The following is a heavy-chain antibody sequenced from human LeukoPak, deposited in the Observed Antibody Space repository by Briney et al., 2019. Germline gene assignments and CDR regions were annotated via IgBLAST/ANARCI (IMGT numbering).Heavy chain of an antibody. CDR3: VRSGGYPDY. V-gene: IGHV3-74*01. Sequence: GGSLRLSCAASGFTFSSYWMHWVRQAPGKGLVWVSRINSDGSIITHADSVKGRFTISRDNAKNTLYLQMNSLRTEDTAVYYCVRSGGYPDYWGQGTLVTVSS. CDR2: INSDGSII. CDR1: GFTFSSYW. D-gene: IGHD2-15*01. J-gene: IGHJ4*02.